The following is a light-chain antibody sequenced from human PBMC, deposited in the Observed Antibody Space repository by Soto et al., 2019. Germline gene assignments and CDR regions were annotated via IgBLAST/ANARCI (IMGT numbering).Light chain of an antibody. Sequence: DIQMTQSPPSLSASVGDRVTITCRASQSISNYLNWYQQKPGKAPKLLIYAASTLQSGVPSRFSGSGSGTDFTLTITSLQPEDFATYHCQQRYSTPLMYTFGQGTRLEIK. CDR1: QSISNY. CDR2: AAS. J-gene: IGKJ5*01. V-gene: IGKV1-39*01. CDR3: QQRYSTPLMYT.